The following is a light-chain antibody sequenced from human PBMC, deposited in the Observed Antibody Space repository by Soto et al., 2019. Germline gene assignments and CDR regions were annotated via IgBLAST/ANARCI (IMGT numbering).Light chain of an antibody. V-gene: IGLV3-21*04. CDR2: YDS. CDR3: QVWDSSSDRSYV. Sequence: SSELTQPPSVSVAPGETARITCGGNNFGSKTVHWYQQKPGQAPVLVIYYDSRRSSGIPERFSGSNSANTATLTISRVEAGDEADYYCQVWDSSSDRSYVFGTGTKVTVL. CDR1: NFGSKT. J-gene: IGLJ1*01.